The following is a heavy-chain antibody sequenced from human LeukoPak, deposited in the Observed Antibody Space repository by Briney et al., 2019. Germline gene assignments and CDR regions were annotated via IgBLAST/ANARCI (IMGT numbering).Heavy chain of an antibody. CDR3: ARGAARPAYYYDSSGYFFDY. D-gene: IGHD3-22*01. CDR2: IKQDGSEK. CDR1: GFTFSSYW. V-gene: IGHV3-7*01. J-gene: IGHJ4*02. Sequence: PGGSLRLSCAASGFTFSSYWMSWVRQAPGKGLEWVANIKQDGSEKYYVDSVKGRFTISRDNAKNSLYLQMNSLRAEDTAVYYCARGAARPAYYYDSSGYFFDYWGQGTLVTVSS.